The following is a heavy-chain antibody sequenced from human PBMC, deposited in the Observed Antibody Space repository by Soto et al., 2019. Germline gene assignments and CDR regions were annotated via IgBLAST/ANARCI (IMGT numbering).Heavy chain of an antibody. CDR1: GGSFSGYY. J-gene: IGHJ4*02. CDR3: ARGRSRTGYFPSDDY. CDR2: INHSGST. D-gene: IGHD3-9*01. Sequence: SETLSLTCAVYGGSFSGYYWSWIRQPPGKGLEWIGEINHSGSTNYNPSLKSRVTISVDTSKNQFSLKLSSVTAADTAVYYCARGRSRTGYFPSDDYWGQGTLVTVSS. V-gene: IGHV4-34*01.